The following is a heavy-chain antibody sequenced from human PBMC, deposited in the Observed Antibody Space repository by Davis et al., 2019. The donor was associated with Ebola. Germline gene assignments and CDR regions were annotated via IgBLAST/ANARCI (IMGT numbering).Heavy chain of an antibody. CDR3: ARDDRYFGSGSYGFDY. J-gene: IGHJ4*02. V-gene: IGHV3-21*01. CDR2: ISISSNYI. D-gene: IGHD3-10*01. CDR1: GFTFSSYT. Sequence: PGGSLRLSCAASGFTFSSYTMNWVRQAPGKGLEWVSFISISSNYIYYADSVKGRFTISRDNSNNTLYLQVNSLRAEDTAMYYCARDDRYFGSGSYGFDYWGQGTLVTVSS.